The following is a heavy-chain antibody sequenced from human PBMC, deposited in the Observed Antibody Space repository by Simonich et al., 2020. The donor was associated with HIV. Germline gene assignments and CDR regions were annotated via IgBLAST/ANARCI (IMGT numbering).Heavy chain of an antibody. V-gene: IGHV4-34*01. J-gene: IGHJ3*02. D-gene: IGHD6-19*01. Sequence: QVQLQQWGAGLLKPSETLSLTCAVYGGSFSGYNLSWIRQPPGKGLEWIGVINHGGRTNSSPSLTSRGTISVDPSKNQFSLKLSSVTAADTAVYYCARRLSKLSRKQWPDDFDIWGQGTMVTVAS. CDR1: GGSFSGYN. CDR3: ARRLSKLSRKQWPDDFDI. CDR2: INHGGRT.